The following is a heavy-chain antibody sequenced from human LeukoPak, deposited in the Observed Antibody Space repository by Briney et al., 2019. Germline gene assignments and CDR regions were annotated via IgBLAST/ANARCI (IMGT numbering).Heavy chain of an antibody. D-gene: IGHD1-26*01. CDR2: ISGSGGST. CDR3: TRHQLSGSYRN. CDR1: GFTFSSYA. J-gene: IGHJ4*02. Sequence: SGGSLRLSCAASGFTFSSYAMTWVRQAPGKGLEWVSGISGSGGSTSYADSVKGRFTISRDDSKNTAYLQMNSLKTEDTAVYYCTRHQLSGSYRNWGQGTLVTVSS. V-gene: IGHV3-23*01.